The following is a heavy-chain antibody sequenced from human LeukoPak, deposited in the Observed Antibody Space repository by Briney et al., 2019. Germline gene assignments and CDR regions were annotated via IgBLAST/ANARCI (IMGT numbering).Heavy chain of an antibody. Sequence: SETLSLTCTVSGDSFSSHYWSWVRQPPGRGLGWIGYVSYIGSTNYNPSLKSRVTISVDTSKNQFSLKLSSVTAADTAVYYCARDPTTVTKGLDIWGQGTMVTVSS. CDR3: ARDPTTVTKGLDI. D-gene: IGHD4-17*01. CDR1: GDSFSSHY. J-gene: IGHJ3*02. CDR2: VSYIGST. V-gene: IGHV4-59*11.